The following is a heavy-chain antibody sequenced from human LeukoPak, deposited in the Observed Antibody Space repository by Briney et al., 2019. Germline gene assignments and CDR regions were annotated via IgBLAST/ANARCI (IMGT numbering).Heavy chain of an antibody. CDR3: ARDGEPKLFDP. CDR2: IRYDGSIK. Sequence: QTGGSLRLSCAASGIIFSSYGMHWVRQAPGKGLEWVAFIRYDGSIKYYADSVKGRFTISRDNAKNSLYLQMNSLRAEDTAVYYCARDGEPKLFDPWGQGPLDHVSS. D-gene: IGHD1-14*01. J-gene: IGHJ5*02. CDR1: GIIFSSYG. V-gene: IGHV3-30*02.